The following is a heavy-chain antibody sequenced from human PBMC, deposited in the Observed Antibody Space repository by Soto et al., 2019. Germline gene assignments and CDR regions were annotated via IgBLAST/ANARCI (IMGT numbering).Heavy chain of an antibody. CDR1: GFTFNNYA. CDR3: AKGRGGSGSLTPRVDF. CDR2: ISGGGDTT. V-gene: IGHV3-23*04. D-gene: IGHD3-10*01. Sequence: EVQLVESGGGLVQPGGSLRLSCAASGFTFNNYAMTWVRQAPGKGLEWVSAISGGGDTTSYADSVKGRFTVSRDGSKNTLYLQMGSLRAEDTALYYCAKGRGGSGSLTPRVDFWGQGTLVTVSS. J-gene: IGHJ4*02.